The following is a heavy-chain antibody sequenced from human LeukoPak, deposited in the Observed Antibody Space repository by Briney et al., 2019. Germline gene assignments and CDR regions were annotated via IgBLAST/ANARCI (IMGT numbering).Heavy chain of an antibody. V-gene: IGHV4-30-2*01. J-gene: IGHJ5*02. CDR3: ARGRYCSGGSCPSNWFDP. CDR1: GGSISSGGYS. D-gene: IGHD2-15*01. Sequence: PSETLSLTCAVSGGSISSGGYSWSWIRQPPGKGLEWIGYIYHSGSTYYNPSLKSRVTISVDRSKNQFSLKLSSVTAADTAVYYCARGRYCSGGSCPSNWFDPWGQGTLVTVSS. CDR2: IYHSGST.